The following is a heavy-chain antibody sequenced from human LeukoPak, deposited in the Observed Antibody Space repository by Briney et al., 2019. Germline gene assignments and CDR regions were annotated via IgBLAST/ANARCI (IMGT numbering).Heavy chain of an antibody. CDR3: ASTWWYLDF. Sequence: GGSLSLSCAASGFTFSSYNMGWVRQAPGKGLEWVSSIGSSSSYIYYADSVKGRFTISRDNAKNSLYLQMNSLRAEDTAVYYCASTWWYLDFWGQGTLVTVSS. J-gene: IGHJ4*02. D-gene: IGHD2-8*02. CDR1: GFTFSSYN. CDR2: IGSSSSYI. V-gene: IGHV3-21*01.